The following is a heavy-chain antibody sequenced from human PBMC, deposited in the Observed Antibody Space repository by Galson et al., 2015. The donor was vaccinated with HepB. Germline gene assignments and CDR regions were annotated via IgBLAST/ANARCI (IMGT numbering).Heavy chain of an antibody. V-gene: IGHV5-10-1*01. CDR3: ARSAYTAMAYYYGMDV. D-gene: IGHD5-18*01. Sequence: QSGAEVKKPGESLRISCKGSGYSFTSYWISWVRQMPGKGLEWMGRIDPSDSYTNYSPSFQGHVTISADKSISTAYLQWSSLKASDTAMYYCARSAYTAMAYYYGMDVWGQGTTVTVSS. CDR2: IDPSDSYT. CDR1: GYSFTSYW. J-gene: IGHJ6*02.